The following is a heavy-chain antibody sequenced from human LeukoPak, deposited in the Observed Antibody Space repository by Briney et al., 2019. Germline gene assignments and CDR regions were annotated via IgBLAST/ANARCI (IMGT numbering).Heavy chain of an antibody. CDR1: GFTVSSNY. Sequence: GGSLRLSCAASGFTVSSNYMSWVRQAPGKGLEWVSVIYSGGSTYYADSVKGRFTISRDNSKNTLYLQMNSLRAEDTAVYYCARDHIILRGSRSYYIDYWGQGTLVTVSS. V-gene: IGHV3-66*02. CDR2: IYSGGST. CDR3: ARDHIILRGSRSYYIDY. J-gene: IGHJ4*02. D-gene: IGHD3-10*01.